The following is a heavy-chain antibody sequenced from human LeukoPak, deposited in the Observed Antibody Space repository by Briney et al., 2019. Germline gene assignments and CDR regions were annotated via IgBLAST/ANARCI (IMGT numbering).Heavy chain of an antibody. Sequence: PSETLSLTCTVSGGAISSYSWSWVRQPPAKGLQRIADIYYGGSTKYNPSLKSRVTISVDRAKNQFSLKLNSVTAADTAMYYCARINYGDYGSYYGMDVWGKGTTVTVSS. CDR1: GGAISSYS. D-gene: IGHD4-17*01. J-gene: IGHJ6*04. V-gene: IGHV4-59*01. CDR3: ARINYGDYGSYYGMDV. CDR2: IYYGGST.